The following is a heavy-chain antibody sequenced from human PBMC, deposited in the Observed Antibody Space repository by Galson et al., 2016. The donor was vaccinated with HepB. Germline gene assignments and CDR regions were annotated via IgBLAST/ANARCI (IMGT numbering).Heavy chain of an antibody. D-gene: IGHD6-19*01. CDR3: ARGSEGIAVAGTGYFDL. Sequence: SVKVSCKASGGTFSTYAISWVRQAPGHGLEWMGGIIPVFGTANYAQKFQGRVTITADESTYTAFMELSSLRSEDTAVYFCARGSEGIAVAGTGYFDLWGRGTLVTVSS. V-gene: IGHV1-69*13. CDR2: IIPVFGTA. J-gene: IGHJ2*01. CDR1: GGTFSTYA.